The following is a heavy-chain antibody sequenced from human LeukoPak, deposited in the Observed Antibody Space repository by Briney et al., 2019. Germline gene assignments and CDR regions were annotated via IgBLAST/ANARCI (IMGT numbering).Heavy chain of an antibody. CDR1: GYTCTGYY. Sequence: GASVKVSCKASGYTCTGYYMHWVRQAPGQGLEWMGRINPNSGGTKYAQKFQGRVTMTTDTSISTAYMELSRLRSDDTAVYYCARASPRSGSYYNVWHLCYWGQGTLVTVSS. D-gene: IGHD3-10*01. CDR3: ARASPRSGSYYNVWHLCY. J-gene: IGHJ4*02. V-gene: IGHV1-2*06. CDR2: INPNSGGT.